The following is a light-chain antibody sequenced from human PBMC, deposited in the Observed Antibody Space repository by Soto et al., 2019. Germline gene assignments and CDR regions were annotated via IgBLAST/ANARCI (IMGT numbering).Light chain of an antibody. J-gene: IGLJ3*02. CDR2: GNT. V-gene: IGLV1-40*01. CDR3: QSYDSSLSGTV. Sequence: QSVLTQPPSVSGAPGQRVTIACTGNSSNIGAGYDVHWYQQLPGTAPQLVIYGNTFRPSGVPDRFSASKSGTSASLAITGLQAEDEADYYCQSYDSSLSGTVFGGGTKVTVL. CDR1: SSNIGAGYD.